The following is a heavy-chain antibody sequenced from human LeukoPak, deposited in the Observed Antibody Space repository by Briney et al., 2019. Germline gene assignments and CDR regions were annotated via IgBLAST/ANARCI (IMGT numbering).Heavy chain of an antibody. V-gene: IGHV3-23*01. CDR3: VKASSSSPQYNWFDA. CDR1: GFTFSTYA. CDR2: ISGGGDIT. J-gene: IGHJ5*02. Sequence: PGGSLRLSCAASGFTFSTYAMSWVRQTPGKGLEWVSVISGGGDITYYADSVKGRFTISRDNSENTLYLQMNSLRAEDTALYYCVKASSSSPQYNWFDAWGQGTLVTVSS. D-gene: IGHD6-6*01.